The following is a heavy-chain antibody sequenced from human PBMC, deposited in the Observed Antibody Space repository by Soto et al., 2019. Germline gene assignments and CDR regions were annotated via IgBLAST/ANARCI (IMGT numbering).Heavy chain of an antibody. CDR2: IWFDGSNK. Sequence: QVQLVESGGGVVQPGRSLRLSCAASGFTFSSYGMHWVRQAPGKGLEWLAVIWFDGSNKYYADSVKGRFTISRDNSKNTLYLQMNSLRAEDTAVYYCARDHRLQWEPTRYYYYGMDVWGQGTTVTVSS. CDR3: ARDHRLQWEPTRYYYYGMDV. J-gene: IGHJ6*02. V-gene: IGHV3-33*01. CDR1: GFTFSSYG. D-gene: IGHD1-26*01.